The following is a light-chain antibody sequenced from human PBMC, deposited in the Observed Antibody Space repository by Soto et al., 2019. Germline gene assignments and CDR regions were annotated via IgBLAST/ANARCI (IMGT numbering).Light chain of an antibody. CDR3: CSYASSTAYV. CDR1: SSDVGLYNS. J-gene: IGLJ1*01. CDR2: GVY. Sequence: QSVLTQPAAVSGSPGQSITISCTGTSSDVGLYNSVSWFQQHSGKAPKLMIYGVYNRPSGVSDRFSGSKSGNTASLTISGLQAEDESDYYCCSYASSTAYVFGTGTKVTVL. V-gene: IGLV2-14*01.